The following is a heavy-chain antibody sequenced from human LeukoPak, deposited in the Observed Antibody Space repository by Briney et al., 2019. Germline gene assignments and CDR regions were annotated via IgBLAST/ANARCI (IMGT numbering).Heavy chain of an antibody. CDR2: IYYSGNT. J-gene: IGHJ4*02. CDR1: GGSISSSSYY. CDR3: AKDKPPMVRGVNAYF. V-gene: IGHV4-39*07. D-gene: IGHD3-10*01. Sequence: SETLSLTCTVSGGSISSSSYYWGWIRQPPGKGLEWIESIYYSGNTYYNPSLKSRVTISVDTSKNQFSLKLSSVTAADTAVYYCAKDKPPMVRGVNAYFWGQGTLVTVSS.